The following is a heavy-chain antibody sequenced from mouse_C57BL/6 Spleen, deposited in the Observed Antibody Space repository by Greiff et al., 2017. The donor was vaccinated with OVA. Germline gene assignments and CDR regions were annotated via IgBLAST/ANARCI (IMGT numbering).Heavy chain of an antibody. D-gene: IGHD2-13*01. V-gene: IGHV8-8*01. J-gene: IGHJ1*03. CDR3: ARIAGDYYWYFDV. CDR1: GFSLSTFGMG. Sequence: VKLMESGPGILQPSQTLSLTCSFSGFSLSTFGMGVGWIRQPPGKGLEWMVHIWWDDDKYYKPAQKSRLTTSKDTSKNQVFLKIAKVDTADTATYYCARIAGDYYWYFDVWGTGTTVTVSS. CDR2: IWWDDDK.